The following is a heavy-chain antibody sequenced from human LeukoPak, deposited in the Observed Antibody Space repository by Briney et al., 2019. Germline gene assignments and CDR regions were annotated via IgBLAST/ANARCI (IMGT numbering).Heavy chain of an antibody. Sequence: PSETLSLTCTVSGGSISSYYWSWIRQPAGKGLEWIGYIYYSGSTYYNPSLKSRVTISVDTSKNQFSLKLSSVTAADTAVYYCARSLDTAMDPLDYWGQGTLVTVSS. J-gene: IGHJ4*02. CDR1: GGSISSYY. CDR2: IYYSGST. V-gene: IGHV4-59*06. D-gene: IGHD5-18*01. CDR3: ARSLDTAMDPLDY.